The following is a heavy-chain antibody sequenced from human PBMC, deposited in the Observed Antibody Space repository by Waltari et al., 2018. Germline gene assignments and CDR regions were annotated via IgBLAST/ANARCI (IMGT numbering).Heavy chain of an antibody. V-gene: IGHV3-33*01. D-gene: IGHD6-19*01. CDR3: ARASIAVEERGDDYFHY. CDR2: IWFDGDNK. J-gene: IGHJ4*02. Sequence: QVQLVVSGGGVVQPGKSLRLSCAASGFSLSSYAMHWVRQAPGKGLGWLAGIWFDGDNKYYGDSGRGRFTISRDNSKNTLYLQLNSLRAEDTAVYYCARASIAVEERGDDYFHYWGQGTLVTVSS. CDR1: GFSLSSYA.